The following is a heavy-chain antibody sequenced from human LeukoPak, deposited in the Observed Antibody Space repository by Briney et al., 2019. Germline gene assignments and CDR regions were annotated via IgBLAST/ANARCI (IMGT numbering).Heavy chain of an antibody. CDR3: ARDFSPYYLYRDAFDI. CDR2: ISSSSSTI. V-gene: IGHV3-48*01. CDR1: GFTFSSYS. J-gene: IGHJ3*02. Sequence: GGSLRLSCAASGFTFSSYSMNWVRQAPGKGLEWVSYISSSSSTIYYADSVKGRFTISRGNAKNSLYLQMNSLRAEDTAVYYCARDFSPYYLYRDAFDIWGQGTMVTVSS. D-gene: IGHD3-10*01.